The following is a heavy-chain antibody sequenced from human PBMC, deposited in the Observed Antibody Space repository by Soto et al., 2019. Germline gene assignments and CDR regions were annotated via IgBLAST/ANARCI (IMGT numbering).Heavy chain of an antibody. Sequence: SETLSLTCAVYGGSFSGYYWSWIRQPPGKGLEWIGEINHSGSANYNPSLKSRVTISVDTSKNQFSLKLSSVTAADTAVYYCARRRYCSSTSCCGFDYWGQGTLVTVPP. V-gene: IGHV4-34*01. CDR1: GGSFSGYY. CDR3: ARRRYCSSTSCCGFDY. CDR2: INHSGSA. J-gene: IGHJ4*02. D-gene: IGHD2-2*01.